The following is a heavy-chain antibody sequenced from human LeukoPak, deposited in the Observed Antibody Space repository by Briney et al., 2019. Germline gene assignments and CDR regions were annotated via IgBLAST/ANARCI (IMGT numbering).Heavy chain of an antibody. V-gene: IGHV3-30-3*01. D-gene: IGHD6-13*01. CDR3: ARGVSSSWHYYYYYGRDV. CDR1: GFTFSSYA. CDR2: ISYDGSNK. Sequence: GGSLRLSCAASGFTFSSYAVHWVRQAPGKGLEWVAVISYDGSNKYYADSVKGRFTISRDNSKNTLYLQMNSLRAEDTAVYYCARGVSSSWHYYYYYGRDVGGQGPTVTVSS. J-gene: IGHJ6*02.